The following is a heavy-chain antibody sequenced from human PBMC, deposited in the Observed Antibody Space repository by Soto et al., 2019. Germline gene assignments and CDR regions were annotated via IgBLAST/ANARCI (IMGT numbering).Heavy chain of an antibody. V-gene: IGHV1-2*02. CDR1: GYTFTGYY. CDR3: ARGEGSIAAAGGGWFDP. J-gene: IGHJ5*02. CDR2: NNPNSGGT. Sequence: QVQLVQSGAEVKKPGASVKVSCKASGYTFTGYYMHWVRQAPGQGLEWMGWNNPNSGGTNYAQKFQGRGTMTRDTSISAAYMELSRLRSDDTAVYYCARGEGSIAAAGGGWFDPWGQGTLVTVSS. D-gene: IGHD6-13*01.